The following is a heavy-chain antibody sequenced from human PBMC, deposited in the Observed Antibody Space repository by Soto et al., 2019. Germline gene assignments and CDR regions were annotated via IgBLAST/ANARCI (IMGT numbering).Heavy chain of an antibody. Sequence: PGGSLRLSCAASGFTFSSYAMSWVSQAPGKGLERVSAISGSGGSTYYADSVKGRFTISRDNSKNTLYLQMNSLRAEDTAVYYCAKDRGITKIVVVITTETDAFDIWGQGTMVTVSS. CDR1: GFTFSSYA. CDR3: AKDRGITKIVVVITTETDAFDI. D-gene: IGHD3-22*01. J-gene: IGHJ3*02. V-gene: IGHV3-23*01. CDR2: ISGSGGST.